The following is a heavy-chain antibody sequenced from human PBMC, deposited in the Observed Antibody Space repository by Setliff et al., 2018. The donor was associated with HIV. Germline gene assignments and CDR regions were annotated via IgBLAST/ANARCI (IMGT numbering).Heavy chain of an antibody. CDR3: ARRLTDYRNDFDI. CDR2: IYPGDYPGDANT. D-gene: IGHD4-17*01. Sequence: GESLKISCKGSGYSFTTNWIGWVRQIPGKGLEWMGIIYPGDYPGDANTRYSPSFQGQVTISADKSISTAYLQWNSLKASDTAMYYCARRLTDYRNDFDIWGQGTMVTVSS. J-gene: IGHJ3*02. CDR1: GYSFTTNW. V-gene: IGHV5-51*01.